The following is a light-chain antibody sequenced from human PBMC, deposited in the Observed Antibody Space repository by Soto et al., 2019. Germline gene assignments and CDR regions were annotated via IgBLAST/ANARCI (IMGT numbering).Light chain of an antibody. V-gene: IGKV1-33*01. Sequence: DIQMTQSPSSLFASVGEGVTIACPSGNDVGWNLNWFQQKPGEAPKLLIYDASNLERGVPSRFSGSGSWTDFSLNISSLQPEDVATYFCQQYSSMLSFGGGTEVDLK. J-gene: IGKJ4*01. CDR3: QQYSSMLS. CDR2: DAS. CDR1: NDVGWN.